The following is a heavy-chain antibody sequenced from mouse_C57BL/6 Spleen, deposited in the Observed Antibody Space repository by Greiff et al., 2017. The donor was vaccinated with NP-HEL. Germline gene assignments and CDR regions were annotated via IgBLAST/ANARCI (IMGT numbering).Heavy chain of an antibody. CDR3: ARTYYYGSRYYFDY. V-gene: IGHV1-69*01. CDR1: GYTFTSYW. J-gene: IGHJ2*01. Sequence: QVQLQQPGAELVMPGASVKLSCKASGYTFTSYWMHWVKQRPGQGLEWIGEIDPSDSYTNYNQKFKGKSTLTVYKSSSTAYMQLSSLTSEDAAVYYCARTYYYGSRYYFDYWGQGTTLTVSS. D-gene: IGHD1-1*01. CDR2: IDPSDSYT.